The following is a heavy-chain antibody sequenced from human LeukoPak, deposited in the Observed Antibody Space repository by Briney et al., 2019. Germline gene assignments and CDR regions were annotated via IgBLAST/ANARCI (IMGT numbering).Heavy chain of an antibody. CDR3: ARESHIVVVPRDAFDI. D-gene: IGHD2-21*01. CDR1: GYTFTSYY. J-gene: IGHJ3*02. V-gene: IGHV1-46*03. Sequence: GASVKVSCKASGYTFTSYYMHWVRQAPGQGLEWMGIINPSGVSTSYAQKFQGRVTMTRDTSTSTVYMELSSLRSEDTAVYYCARESHIVVVPRDAFDIWGQGTMVTVSS. CDR2: INPSGVST.